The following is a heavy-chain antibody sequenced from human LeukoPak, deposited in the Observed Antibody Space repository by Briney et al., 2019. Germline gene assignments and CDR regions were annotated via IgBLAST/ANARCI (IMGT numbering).Heavy chain of an antibody. CDR2: ISFNSDNI. D-gene: IGHD3-10*01. Sequence: PGRSLRLSCAASGFTLRDYAMHWVRQVPGKGLEWVSGISFNSDNIDYADSVKGRFTISRDNANNSLHLQMNSPTVEDTAWYYCAKAKGFAAMYYFDYWGQGALVTVSS. CDR1: GFTLRDYA. J-gene: IGHJ4*02. V-gene: IGHV3-9*01. CDR3: AKAKGFAAMYYFDY.